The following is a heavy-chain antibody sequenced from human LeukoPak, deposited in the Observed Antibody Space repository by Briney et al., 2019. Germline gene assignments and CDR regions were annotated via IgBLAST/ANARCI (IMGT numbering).Heavy chain of an antibody. D-gene: IGHD3-22*01. CDR1: GGTFSSYA. CDR3: ARAVLGGVSSGMGY. V-gene: IGHV1-69*05. J-gene: IGHJ4*02. Sequence: SVKVSCKASGGTFSSYAISWVRQAPGQGLEWMGGIIPIFGTANYAQKFQGRVTITTDESTSTAYMELSSLRSEDTDVYYCARAVLGGVSSGMGYWGQGTLVTVSS. CDR2: IIPIFGTA.